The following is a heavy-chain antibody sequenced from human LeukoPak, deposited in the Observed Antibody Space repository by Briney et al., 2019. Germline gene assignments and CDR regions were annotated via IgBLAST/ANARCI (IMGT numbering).Heavy chain of an antibody. CDR1: GYTFTSYG. CDR3: ARDLAVVVPAASSRTPDDAFDI. Sequence: GASVKVSCKASGYTFTSYGISWVRQAPGRGLEWMGWISAYNGNTNYAQKLQGRVTMTTDTSTSTAYMEPRSLRSDDTAVYYCARDLAVVVPAASSRTPDDAFDIWGQGTMVTVSS. V-gene: IGHV1-18*01. D-gene: IGHD2-2*01. CDR2: ISAYNGNT. J-gene: IGHJ3*02.